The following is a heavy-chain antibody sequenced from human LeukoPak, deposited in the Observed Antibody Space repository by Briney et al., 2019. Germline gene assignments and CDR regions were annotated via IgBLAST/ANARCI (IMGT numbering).Heavy chain of an antibody. J-gene: IGHJ4*02. CDR3: ARDGDSTSGYGMDY. V-gene: IGHV3-30-3*01. CDR1: EFTFSNYV. D-gene: IGHD3-9*01. Sequence: GGSLRLSCAASEFTFSNYVMHWVRQAPGKGLEWVARIASDGSAEHYADFVKGRFTISRDQSRNIVYLQINNLTPEDTAMFYCARDGDSTSGYGMDYWGQGALVTVSS. CDR2: IASDGSAE.